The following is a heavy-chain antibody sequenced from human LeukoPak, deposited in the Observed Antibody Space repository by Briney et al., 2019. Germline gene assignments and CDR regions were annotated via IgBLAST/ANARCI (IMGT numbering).Heavy chain of an antibody. CDR3: ARHNRGYGDLNPRGAFDI. Sequence: QPGGSLRLSCAASGFTFNSYAMHWVRQAPGKGLEWVAVISYDGSDKYYAESVKGRFTISRDNSKNTVYLQLNSLRDEDTAVYYCARHNRGYGDLNPRGAFDIWGQGTMVTVSS. D-gene: IGHD4-17*01. V-gene: IGHV3-30*04. J-gene: IGHJ3*02. CDR1: GFTFNSYA. CDR2: ISYDGSDK.